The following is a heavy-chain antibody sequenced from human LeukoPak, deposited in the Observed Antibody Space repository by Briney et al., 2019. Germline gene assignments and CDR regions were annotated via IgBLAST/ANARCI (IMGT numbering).Heavy chain of an antibody. CDR2: MSGSGGGT. CDR3: AKTRGYSGYGHFDY. V-gene: IGHV3-23*01. Sequence: PGGSLRLSCAASGFTFSSYAMSWVRQAQGKGLEWVSAMSGSGGGTYYADSVKGRFTISRDNSKNTLYLQLNSLRAEDTAVYYCAKTRGYSGYGHFDYWGQGTLVTVSS. CDR1: GFTFSSYA. J-gene: IGHJ4*02. D-gene: IGHD5-12*01.